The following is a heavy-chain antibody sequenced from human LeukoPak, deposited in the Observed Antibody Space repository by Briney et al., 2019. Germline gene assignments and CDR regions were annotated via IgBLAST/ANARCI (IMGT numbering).Heavy chain of an antibody. CDR1: GFTFSSYG. Sequence: PGGSLRLSCAASGFTFSSYGRHWVRQAPGKGLEWVAVISYDGSNKYYADSVKGRFTISRDNSKNTLYLQMNSLRAEDTAVYYCANGSPGYSSSWYVYWGQGTLVTVSS. CDR3: ANGSPGYSSSWYVY. J-gene: IGHJ4*02. V-gene: IGHV3-30*18. D-gene: IGHD6-13*01. CDR2: ISYDGSNK.